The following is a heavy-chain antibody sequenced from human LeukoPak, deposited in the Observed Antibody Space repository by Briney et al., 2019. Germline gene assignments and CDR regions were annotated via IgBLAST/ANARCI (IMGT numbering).Heavy chain of an antibody. CDR1: GFTFSSYG. Sequence: GRSLRLSCAASGFTFSSYGMHWVRQAPGKGLEWVAVIWYDGSNKYYADSVKGRFTISRDNSKNTLYLQMNSLRAEDTAVYYCARNALYDILTGYYGMDVWGQGTTVTVSS. CDR2: IWYDGSNK. D-gene: IGHD3-9*01. CDR3: ARNALYDILTGYYGMDV. V-gene: IGHV3-33*01. J-gene: IGHJ6*02.